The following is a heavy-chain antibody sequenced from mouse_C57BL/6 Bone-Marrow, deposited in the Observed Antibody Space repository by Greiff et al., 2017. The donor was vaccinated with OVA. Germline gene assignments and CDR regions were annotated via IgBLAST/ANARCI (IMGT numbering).Heavy chain of an antibody. CDR2: IHPSDSET. CDR1: GYSFTHFW. Sequence: QVQLQQPGAELVRPGTSVKLSCKASGYSFTHFWMNWVKQRPGQGLEWLAMIHPSDSETRLNQKFKDRAKLTVDKSSNTAYMQLASPTSEDSAVYYCARTLYGSRNYFDYWGQGTALTVPS. D-gene: IGHD1-1*01. J-gene: IGHJ2*01. V-gene: IGHV1-74*01. CDR3: ARTLYGSRNYFDY.